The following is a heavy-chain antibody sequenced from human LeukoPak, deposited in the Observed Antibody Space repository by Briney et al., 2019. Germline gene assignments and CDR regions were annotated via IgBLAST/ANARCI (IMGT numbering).Heavy chain of an antibody. CDR3: AKDSLGAHTARRPYYFDY. Sequence: PGGSLRLSCAASGFTFSSYGMHWVRQAPGKGLEWVAFIRYDGSNKYYADSVKGRFTISRDNSKNTLYLQMNSLRAEDTAVYYCAKDSLGAHTARRPYYFDYWGQGTLVTVSS. CDR2: IRYDGSNK. D-gene: IGHD5-18*01. J-gene: IGHJ4*02. CDR1: GFTFSSYG. V-gene: IGHV3-30*02.